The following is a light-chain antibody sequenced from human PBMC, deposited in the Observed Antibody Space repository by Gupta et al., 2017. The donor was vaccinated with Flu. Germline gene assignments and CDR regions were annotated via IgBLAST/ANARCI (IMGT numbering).Light chain of an antibody. CDR1: QSIYSN. CDR2: GAI. CDR3: QQYYDWPRT. Sequence: EIVMTQSPATLSVSPGERATLSCRASQSIYSNLAWYQQKPGQTPRLLIYGAITRATGIPARFSGSGSGTEFTLTISGLQSEDFAVHYCQQYYDWPRTFGQGTKVEIK. V-gene: IGKV3-15*01. J-gene: IGKJ1*01.